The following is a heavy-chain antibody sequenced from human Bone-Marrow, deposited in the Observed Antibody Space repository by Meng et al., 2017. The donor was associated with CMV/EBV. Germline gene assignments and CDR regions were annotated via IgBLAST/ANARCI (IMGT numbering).Heavy chain of an antibody. CDR3: ARGEVVSRAFDI. V-gene: IGHV1-69*10. CDR1: GGTFSSYA. CDR2: IIPILGIA. Sequence: SVKVSCKASGGTFSSYAISWVRQAPGQGLEWMGGIIPILGIANYAQKFQGRVTITADKSTSTAYMELSSLRSEDTAVYYCARGEVVSRAFDIWGQGTTVTVSS. J-gene: IGHJ3*02. D-gene: IGHD3-22*01.